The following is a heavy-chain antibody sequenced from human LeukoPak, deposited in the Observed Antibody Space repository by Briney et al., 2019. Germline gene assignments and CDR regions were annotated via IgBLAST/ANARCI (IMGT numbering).Heavy chain of an antibody. V-gene: IGHV3-30-3*01. J-gene: IGHJ4*02. CDR3: ARVAAVAGDRDY. CDR1: GFTFSSYA. Sequence: GGSLRLSCAASGFTFSSYAMHWVRQAPGKGLEWVAVISYDGSNKYYADSVKGRFTISRDNSKNTLYLQMNSLRAEDTAEYYCARVAAVAGDRDYWGQGTLVTVSS. D-gene: IGHD6-19*01. CDR2: ISYDGSNK.